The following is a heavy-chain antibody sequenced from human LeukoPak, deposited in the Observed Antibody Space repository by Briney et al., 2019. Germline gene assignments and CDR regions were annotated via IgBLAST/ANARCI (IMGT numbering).Heavy chain of an antibody. Sequence: GGSLRLSCAASGFTFSSYAMSWVRQAPGKGLEWVSAISGSGSSTYYADSVKGRFTISRDNSKNTLYLQMNSLRAEDTAVYYCAKGSRSSPMGYYYYYMDVWGKGTTVTVSS. J-gene: IGHJ6*03. CDR2: ISGSGSST. CDR3: AKGSRSSPMGYYYYYMDV. D-gene: IGHD6-13*01. CDR1: GFTFSSYA. V-gene: IGHV3-23*01.